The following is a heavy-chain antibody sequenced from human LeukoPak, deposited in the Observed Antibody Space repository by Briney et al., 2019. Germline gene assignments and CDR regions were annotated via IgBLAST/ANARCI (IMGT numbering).Heavy chain of an antibody. CDR2: INHSGST. CDR3: ARQLNAFDI. V-gene: IGHV4-34*01. CDR1: GGSFSGYY. J-gene: IGHJ3*02. Sequence: KASETLSLTCAVYGGSFSGYYWSWIRQPPGKGLEWIGEINHSGSTNYNPSLKSRVTISVDTSKSQFSLKLSSVTAADTAVYYCARQLNAFDIWGQGTMVTVSS. D-gene: IGHD3-10*01.